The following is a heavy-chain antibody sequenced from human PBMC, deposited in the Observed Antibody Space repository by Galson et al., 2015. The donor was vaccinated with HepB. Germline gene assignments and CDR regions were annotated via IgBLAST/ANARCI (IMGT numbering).Heavy chain of an antibody. V-gene: IGHV3-21*01. Sequence: LRLSCAASGFTLSSYSMNWVRQAPGKGLEWVSSIGSSTSYIYYADSVKGRFTISRDNAKNSLYLQMNSLRAEDTAVYYCASGGREQQWLVRHFDYWGQGTLVTVSS. CDR3: ASGGREQQWLVRHFDY. D-gene: IGHD6-19*01. J-gene: IGHJ4*02. CDR1: GFTLSSYS. CDR2: IGSSTSYI.